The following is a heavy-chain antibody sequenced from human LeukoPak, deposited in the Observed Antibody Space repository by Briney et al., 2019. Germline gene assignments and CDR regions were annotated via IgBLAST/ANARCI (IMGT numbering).Heavy chain of an antibody. D-gene: IGHD3-22*01. Sequence: GGSLRLSCAASGFTSSGFAMHWVRQVSGKGRGWVGRIRSIANSYATACAGSVKGRFTISRDDSKNTAYLQMNSLKTEDTAVYYCTRHPSYYYDSSGYQSGGYWGQGTLVTVSS. CDR3: TRHPSYYYDSSGYQSGGY. CDR1: GFTSSGFA. J-gene: IGHJ4*02. V-gene: IGHV3-73*01. CDR2: IRSIANSYAT.